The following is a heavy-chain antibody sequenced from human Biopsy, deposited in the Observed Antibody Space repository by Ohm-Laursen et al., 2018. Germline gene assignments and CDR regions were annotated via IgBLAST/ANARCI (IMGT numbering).Heavy chain of an antibody. V-gene: IGHV1-69*06. Sequence: SVKVSCKAPGGTFSNYGVNWVRQAPGQGLEWLGGNIPILGTGNYAQKFQDRVTVAADISTSTATMELRSLRSDDTAVYYCATKLTGYFHHWGQGTLVTVPS. CDR2: NIPILGTG. CDR3: ATKLTGYFHH. D-gene: IGHD3-9*01. J-gene: IGHJ1*01. CDR1: GGTFSNYG.